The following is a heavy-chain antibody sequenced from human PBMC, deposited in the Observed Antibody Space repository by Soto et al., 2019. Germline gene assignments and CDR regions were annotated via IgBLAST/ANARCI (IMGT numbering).Heavy chain of an antibody. V-gene: IGHV4-59*01. CDR2: IHFGGST. CDR3: ARPDLGEFVS. CDR1: GGSMRSYF. Sequence: PSETLSLTCTVSGGSMRSYFWNWIRQSPGKGLEWIAYIHFGGSTNYNPSLKSRVTISVDTSKNRFSLKLNSVTAADTALYYCARPDLGEFVSWGPGALVNVSS. J-gene: IGHJ4*02.